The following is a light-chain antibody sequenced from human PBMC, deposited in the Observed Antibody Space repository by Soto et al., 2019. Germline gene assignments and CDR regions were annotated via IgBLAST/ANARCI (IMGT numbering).Light chain of an antibody. J-gene: IGKJ1*01. Sequence: EIVLTQSPGTLSLSPGERATLSCGASQSVSSSYSAWYQLKPRHAPRLLIYGASSRAIGIPDSLSGSASGTDFPLTISRLPPEDSAVYHCQQYDDSMTFGHGTKVDIK. CDR3: QQYDDSMT. CDR1: QSVSSSY. CDR2: GAS. V-gene: IGKV3-20*01.